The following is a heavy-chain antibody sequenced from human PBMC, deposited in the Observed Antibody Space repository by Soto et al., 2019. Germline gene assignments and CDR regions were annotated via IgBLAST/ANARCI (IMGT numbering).Heavy chain of an antibody. J-gene: IGHJ4*02. CDR3: ARNRRWLGESTLHEFGY. D-gene: IGHD3-10*01. CDR2: IYPGDSGT. V-gene: IGHV5-51*01. CDR1: GYSFTSYW. Sequence: GESLKISCKGSGYSFTSYWIGWVRQMPGKGLEWMGIIYPGDSGTRYSPSFQGQVTISADKSISTAYLQWSSLKASDTAMYYCARNRRWLGESTLHEFGYWGQGTLVTVSS.